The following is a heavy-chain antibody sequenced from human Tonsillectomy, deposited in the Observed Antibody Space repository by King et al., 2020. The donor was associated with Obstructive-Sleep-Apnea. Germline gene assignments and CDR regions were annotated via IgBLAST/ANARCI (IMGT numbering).Heavy chain of an antibody. J-gene: IGHJ1*01. D-gene: IGHD6-13*01. V-gene: IGHV3-43*01. Sequence: VQLVESGGVVVQPGGSLRLSCAASGFTFDDYTIHCVRQAPGKGLEGVSLIRWDGGSTYSADSVKGRFTISRDNSKNSLYLHMNSLRTEDTAFYYCAKDSSSWPAEYFRHWGRGTLVTVSS. CDR2: IRWDGGST. CDR3: AKDSSSWPAEYFRH. CDR1: GFTFDDYT.